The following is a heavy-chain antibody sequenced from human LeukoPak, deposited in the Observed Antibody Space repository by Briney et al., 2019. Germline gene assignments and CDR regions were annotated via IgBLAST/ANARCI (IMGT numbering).Heavy chain of an antibody. CDR1: GFTFSSYS. Sequence: GGSLRLSCAASGFTFSSYSMNWVHQAPGKGLEWVSSISSSSSYIYYADLVKGRFTISRDNAKNSLYLQMESLRAEDTAVYYCARKLSTAVAGYNWIDPWGQGTLVTVSS. J-gene: IGHJ5*02. V-gene: IGHV3-21*01. D-gene: IGHD6-13*01. CDR2: ISSSSSYI. CDR3: ARKLSTAVAGYNWIDP.